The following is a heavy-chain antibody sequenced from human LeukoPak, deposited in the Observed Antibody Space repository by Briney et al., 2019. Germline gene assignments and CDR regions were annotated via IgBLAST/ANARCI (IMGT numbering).Heavy chain of an antibody. CDR1: GFTLSNAW. Sequence: GGSLRLSCAASGFTLSNAWMSWGRGAPGKGLEWVCRIKAITNGGTANYTPPVKGRFTISRDDSKNTLYLQMNSLKSEDTAVYYCATEGFTYGYHGTDSWGQGTIVTVSS. V-gene: IGHV3-15*01. CDR3: ATEGFTYGYHGTDS. D-gene: IGHD5-18*01. J-gene: IGHJ3*02. CDR2: IKAITNGGTA.